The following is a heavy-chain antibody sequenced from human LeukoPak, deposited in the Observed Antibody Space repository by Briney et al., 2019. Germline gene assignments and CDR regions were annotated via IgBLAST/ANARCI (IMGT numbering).Heavy chain of an antibody. V-gene: IGHV3-23*01. CDR3: AKDKYCSSGSCYSCDY. CDR1: GFTFSSYA. J-gene: IGHJ4*02. Sequence: GGSLRLSCAASGFTFSSYAMSWVRQAPGKGLEWVSAISGSGGSTYYADSVKGRFTISRDNSKNTLYLQMNSLRAEDTAVYYCAKDKYCSSGSCYSCDYWGQGTLVTVSS. CDR2: ISGSGGST. D-gene: IGHD2-15*01.